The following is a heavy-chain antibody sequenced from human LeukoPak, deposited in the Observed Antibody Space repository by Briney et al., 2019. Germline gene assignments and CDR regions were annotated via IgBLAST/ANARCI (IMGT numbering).Heavy chain of an antibody. V-gene: IGHV4-39*01. CDR1: GGSISSSTYY. Sequence: SETLSLTCTVSGGSISSSTYYWAWIRQPPGKGLEWIGSIYKTGSTNYSPSLKSRVFISVDTSNNQFSLNMNSVTAADTAVYYCARRIAVAASTWFDPWGQGALVTVSS. J-gene: IGHJ5*02. CDR3: ARRIAVAASTWFDP. D-gene: IGHD6-19*01. CDR2: IYKTGST.